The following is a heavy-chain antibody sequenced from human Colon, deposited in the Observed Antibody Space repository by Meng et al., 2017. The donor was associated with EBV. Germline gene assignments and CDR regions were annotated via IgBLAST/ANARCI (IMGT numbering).Heavy chain of an antibody. V-gene: IGHV4-30-2*05. Sequence: QLQLQESGSGLVKPSXXXXXXCXVSXCSISSGGYSWHWIRQPPGKGLQWIGYIYYSGSAFYNPSLKSRVTISVDTSKNQLSLKLSSMTAADTAVYYCARYVFDSSSLYSNWFDPWGQGTLVTVSS. J-gene: IGHJ5*02. D-gene: IGHD3-22*01. CDR2: IYYSGSA. CDR1: XCSISSGGYS. CDR3: ARYVFDSSSLYSNWFDP.